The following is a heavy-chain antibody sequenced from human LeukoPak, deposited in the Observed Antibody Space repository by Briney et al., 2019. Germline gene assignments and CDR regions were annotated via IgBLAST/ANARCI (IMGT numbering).Heavy chain of an antibody. V-gene: IGHV3-30-3*01. D-gene: IGHD3-3*01. Sequence: PGRSLRLSCAASGFTFSSYAMHWVRQAPGKGLEWVAVISYDGSNKYYADSVKGRFTISRDNAKNTLYLQMNSLRAEDTAVYYCAREYYDFSLDYWGQGTLVTVSS. J-gene: IGHJ4*02. CDR3: AREYYDFSLDY. CDR2: ISYDGSNK. CDR1: GFTFSSYA.